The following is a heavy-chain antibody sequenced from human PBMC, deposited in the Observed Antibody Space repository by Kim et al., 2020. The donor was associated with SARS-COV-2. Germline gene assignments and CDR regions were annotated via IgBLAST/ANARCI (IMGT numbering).Heavy chain of an antibody. D-gene: IGHD3-22*01. CDR1: GFTFRTYW. CDR2: TNGDGSTT. Sequence: GGSLRLSCAASGFTFRTYWMHWVRQAPGKGLVWVSRTNGDGSTTNYADSVKGRFTISRDNAKNTLYLQLNSLRAEDTAIYYCARRYYDSRVYYYFDSWGQGTLVTVSS. CDR3: ARRYYDSRVYYYFDS. V-gene: IGHV3-74*01. J-gene: IGHJ4*02.